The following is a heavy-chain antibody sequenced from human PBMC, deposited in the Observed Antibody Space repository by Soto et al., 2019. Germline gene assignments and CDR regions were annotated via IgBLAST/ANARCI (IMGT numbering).Heavy chain of an antibody. Sequence: GASVKVSCKASGGTFSSYAISWVRQAPGQGLEWMGGIIPIFGTANYAQKFQGRVTITADESTSTAYMELSSLRSEDTAVYYCARALELLSEGFSYYGMDVWGQGTTVTVSS. V-gene: IGHV1-69*13. D-gene: IGHD1-26*01. CDR2: IIPIFGTA. J-gene: IGHJ6*02. CDR3: ARALELLSEGFSYYGMDV. CDR1: GGTFSSYA.